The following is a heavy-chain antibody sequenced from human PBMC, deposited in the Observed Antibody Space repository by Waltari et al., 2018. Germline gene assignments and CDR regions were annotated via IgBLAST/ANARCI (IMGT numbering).Heavy chain of an antibody. CDR3: ARAGWGMTTVTGGAFDI. Sequence: QVQLVQSGAEVKKPGASVKVSCKASGYTFTRYFVHWVRQAPGQGLEWMGIVNPSGGKPSYAQKFQGRVTMTRDTSTSSVYMELSSLRSGDTAVYYCARAGWGMTTVTGGAFDIWGQGTRVTVSS. J-gene: IGHJ3*02. V-gene: IGHV1-46*01. CDR2: VNPSGGKP. CDR1: GYTFTRYF. D-gene: IGHD4-17*01.